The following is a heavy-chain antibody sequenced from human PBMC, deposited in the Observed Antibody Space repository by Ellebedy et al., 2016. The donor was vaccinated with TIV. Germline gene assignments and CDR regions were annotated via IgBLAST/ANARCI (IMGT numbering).Heavy chain of an antibody. Sequence: PGGSLRLSCEASGFIFNMNGMHWVRQAPGKGLEWVAFVSYDGSNKYYADSVKGRFTISRDNSKNTLFVQMNSLRPADTAVYYCARDVATIPLMVSGYGMDVWGRGTTVTVSS. CDR3: ARDVATIPLMVSGYGMDV. D-gene: IGHD2-8*01. CDR1: GFIFNMNG. J-gene: IGHJ6*02. V-gene: IGHV3-30*03. CDR2: VSYDGSNK.